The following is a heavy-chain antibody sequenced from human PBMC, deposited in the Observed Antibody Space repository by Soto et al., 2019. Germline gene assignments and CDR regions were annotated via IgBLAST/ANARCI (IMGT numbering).Heavy chain of an antibody. CDR3: ARDKSPYSSGWHNRHFDY. J-gene: IGHJ4*02. CDR1: GYTFTSYY. Sequence: ASVKVSCKASGYTFTSYYMHWVRQAPGQGLEWMGIINPSGGSTSYAQKFQGRVTMTRDTSTSTVYMELSSLRAEDTAVYYCARDKSPYSSGWHNRHFDYWGQGTLVTVSS. V-gene: IGHV1-46*01. D-gene: IGHD6-19*01. CDR2: INPSGGST.